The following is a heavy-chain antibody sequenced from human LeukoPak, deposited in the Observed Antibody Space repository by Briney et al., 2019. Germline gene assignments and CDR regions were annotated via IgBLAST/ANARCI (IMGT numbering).Heavy chain of an antibody. D-gene: IGHD3-3*01. CDR1: GYTFTSYD. V-gene: IGHV1-8*01. J-gene: IGHJ4*02. CDR2: MNPNSGNT. Sequence: ASVKVSCKASGYTFTSYDINWVRQATGQGLEWMGWMNPNSGNTGYAQKFQGRVTMTRNTSISTAYMELSRLRSDDTAVYYCARSGLGVTYYDFWSGYSGFDYWGQGTLVTVSS. CDR3: ARSGLGVTYYDFWSGYSGFDY.